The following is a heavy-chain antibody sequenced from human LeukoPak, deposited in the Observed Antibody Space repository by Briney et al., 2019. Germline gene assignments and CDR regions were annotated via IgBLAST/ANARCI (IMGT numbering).Heavy chain of an antibody. J-gene: IGHJ3*02. CDR2: ISSSSSYI. Sequence: GGSLRLSCAASGFTFSSFWMRWVRQAPGKGLEWVSSISSSSSYIYYADSVKGRFTISRDNAKNSLYLQMNSLRAEDTAVYYCARRYYYDSSGYSDAFDIWGQGTMVTVSS. V-gene: IGHV3-21*01. CDR1: GFTFSSFW. D-gene: IGHD3-22*01. CDR3: ARRYYYDSSGYSDAFDI.